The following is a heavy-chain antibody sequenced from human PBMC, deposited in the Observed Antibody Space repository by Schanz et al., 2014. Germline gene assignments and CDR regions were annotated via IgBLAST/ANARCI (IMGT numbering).Heavy chain of an antibody. CDR2: INTDETTT. CDR3: ARGIITMVLGGDVGAFDI. CDR1: GSTFSAYW. D-gene: IGHD3-10*01. J-gene: IGHJ3*02. V-gene: IGHV3-74*02. Sequence: EVQLVESGGGLVQPGGSLRLSCAASGSTFSAYWMHWVRQVPGKGLVWIARINTDETTTKYADSVRGRFTISRDNSKNMVYLQMDSLRAEDTAVYYCARGIITMVLGGDVGAFDIWGQGTMVTVSS.